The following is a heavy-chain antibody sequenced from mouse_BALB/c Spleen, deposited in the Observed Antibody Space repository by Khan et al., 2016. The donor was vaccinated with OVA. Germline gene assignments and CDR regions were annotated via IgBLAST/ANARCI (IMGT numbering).Heavy chain of an antibody. D-gene: IGHD2-14*01. Sequence: EVQLQESGAELGRPGASVKLSCKTSGSTFTSYGIKWVKQRPGQGLEWIGYIYPGNGYTEYNERFQGKAILTSDTSSSTAYMQLRSQTSEDSAIFFCTTAYYRYYFDDWGQGTTLTVSS. CDR1: GSTFTSYG. CDR2: IYPGNGYT. CDR3: TTAYYRYYFDD. J-gene: IGHJ2*01. V-gene: IGHV1S134*01.